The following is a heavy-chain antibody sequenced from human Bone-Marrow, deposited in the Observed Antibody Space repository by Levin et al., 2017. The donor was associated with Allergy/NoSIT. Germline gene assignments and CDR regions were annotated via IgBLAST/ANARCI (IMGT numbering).Heavy chain of an antibody. V-gene: IGHV3-21*01. D-gene: IGHD3-16*01. CDR3: VRDGGSPGHFDY. CDR2: ISMGSSYR. CDR1: GFTFSGYR. Sequence: PSETLSLTCAASGFTFSGYRMSWVRQAPGKGLEWVSSISMGSSYRYYAESVKGRFTISRDDAKNSLHLQMNSLRAEDTAVYYCVRDGGSPGHFDYWGQGTLVTVSS. J-gene: IGHJ4*02.